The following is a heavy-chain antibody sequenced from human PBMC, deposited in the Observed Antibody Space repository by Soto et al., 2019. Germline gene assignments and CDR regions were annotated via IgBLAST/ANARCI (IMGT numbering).Heavy chain of an antibody. Sequence: QVQLVQSGAEVKKPGASVKVSCKASGYTFTGYYMHWVRQAPGQGLEWMGWINPNSGGTNYAQKFQGRVTMTRDTYISTAYMELSRLRSDDTAVYYCAREWNKWLPKNWFDPWGQGTLVTVSS. J-gene: IGHJ5*02. CDR2: INPNSGGT. CDR3: AREWNKWLPKNWFDP. CDR1: GYTFTGYY. V-gene: IGHV1-2*02. D-gene: IGHD3-22*01.